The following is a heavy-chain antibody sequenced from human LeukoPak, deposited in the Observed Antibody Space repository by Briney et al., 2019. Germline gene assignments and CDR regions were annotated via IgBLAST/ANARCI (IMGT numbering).Heavy chain of an antibody. CDR1: GFTFSSYA. CDR3: AKSSAVAGVYSRY. J-gene: IGHJ4*02. Sequence: SGGSLRLSCAASGFTFSSYAMHWVRQAPGKGLEWVAVISYDGSNKYYADSVKGRFTISRDNSKNTLYLQMNSLRAEDTAVYYCAKSSAVAGVYSRYWGQGTLVTVSS. D-gene: IGHD6-19*01. V-gene: IGHV3-30-3*01. CDR2: ISYDGSNK.